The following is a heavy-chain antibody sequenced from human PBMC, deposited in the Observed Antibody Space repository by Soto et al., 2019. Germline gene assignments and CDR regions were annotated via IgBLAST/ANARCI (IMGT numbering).Heavy chain of an antibody. CDR1: GFTFSSYS. J-gene: IGHJ4*02. CDR2: ISSSSSYI. CDR3: ARDAREYYDILTGYYSPSFDY. Sequence: EVQLVESGGGLVKPGGSLRLSCAASGFTFSSYSMNWVRQAPGKGLEWVSSISSSSSYIYYADSVKGRFTISRDNAKNSLYLQMNXLRXXXXAVYYCARDAREYYDILTGYYSPSFDYWGQGTLVTVSS. D-gene: IGHD3-9*01. V-gene: IGHV3-21*01.